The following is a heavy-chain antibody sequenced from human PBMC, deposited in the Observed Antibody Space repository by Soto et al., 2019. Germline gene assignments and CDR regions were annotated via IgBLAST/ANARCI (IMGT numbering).Heavy chain of an antibody. CDR1: GFTFNIYG. V-gene: IGHV3-30*18. CDR2: ISYDGSNQ. Sequence: GVSLRLSCAASGFTFNIYGMHWVRQAPDKGLEWVALISYDGSNQYYADSVKGRFTIFRDNSKNTLFLQMNSLRADDTAVYYCAKDQASGQGSFDSWGQGTLVTV. CDR3: AKDQASGQGSFDS. J-gene: IGHJ4*02.